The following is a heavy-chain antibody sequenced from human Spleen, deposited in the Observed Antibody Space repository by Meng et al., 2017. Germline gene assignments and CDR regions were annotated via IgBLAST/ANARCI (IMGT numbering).Heavy chain of an antibody. CDR2: INHSGST. J-gene: IGHJ4*02. CDR3: ARGNARFYDILTGYVY. CDR1: GGAFSGYY. Sequence: QLQLQESDSRLVKPSQTLSLTCAVYGGAFSGYYWSWIRQPPGKGLEWIGEINHSGSTTYNPSLKSRVTISEDTSKNQFSLKLSSVTAADTAVYYCARGNARFYDILTGYVYWGQGTLVTVSS. D-gene: IGHD3-9*01. V-gene: IGHV4-34*09.